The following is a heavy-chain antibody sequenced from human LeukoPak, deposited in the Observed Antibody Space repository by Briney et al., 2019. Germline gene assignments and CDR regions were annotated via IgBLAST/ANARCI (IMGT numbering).Heavy chain of an antibody. V-gene: IGHV3-23*01. CDR2: IVGDSSKT. CDR3: AKQPYNYYYLDV. CDR1: GLTFHDYA. D-gene: IGHD2-21*01. J-gene: IGHJ6*03. Sequence: GGSLRLSCEISGLTFHDYAMIWFGRAPGRGLEWVSTIVGDSSKTYYADSVKGRFTISRDNSNYMLFLHMNNLRAEDTAIYYCAKQPYNYYYLDVWGKGTTVTVSS.